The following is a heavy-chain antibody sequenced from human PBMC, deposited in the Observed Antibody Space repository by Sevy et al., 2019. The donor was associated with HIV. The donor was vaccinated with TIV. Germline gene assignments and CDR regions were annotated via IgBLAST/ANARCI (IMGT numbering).Heavy chain of an antibody. CDR3: AKDRGRTAMIALVS. J-gene: IGHJ4*02. D-gene: IGHD5-18*01. V-gene: IGHV3-23*01. CDR2: ITSGGSGT. CDR1: GYTFSHYA. Sequence: GGSLRLSCEASGYTFSHYAMSWVRQAPGKGLEWVSAITSGGSGTYYAGSVKGRFTISRDNSKDTLYLQLHSLRPEDTAIYYCAKDRGRTAMIALVSWGQGTLVTVSS.